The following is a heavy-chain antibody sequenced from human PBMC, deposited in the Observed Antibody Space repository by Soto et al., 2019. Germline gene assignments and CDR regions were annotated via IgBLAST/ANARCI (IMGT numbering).Heavy chain of an antibody. CDR1: GYTFTTHA. V-gene: IGHV1-3*01. Sequence: ASVKVSCKASGYTFTTHAMHWVRQAPGQSLEWMGWINGGTGQTKHSQRFQGRVNITRDTSASTAYMELSSLRSEDTAVYYCACPNDFWSGHYKDDIDYYYTMDVWGQGTTVTVSS. J-gene: IGHJ6*02. CDR3: ACPNDFWSGHYKDDIDYYYTMDV. D-gene: IGHD3-3*01. CDR2: INGGTGQT.